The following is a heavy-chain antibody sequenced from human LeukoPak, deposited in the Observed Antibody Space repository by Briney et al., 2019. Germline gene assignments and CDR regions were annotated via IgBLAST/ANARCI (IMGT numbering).Heavy chain of an antibody. CDR1: GGTFSIYA. CDR3: ARGTPPIAVAFDNWFDP. D-gene: IGHD6-19*01. V-gene: IGHV1-69*13. J-gene: IGHJ5*02. CDR2: TIPIFGTA. Sequence: SVKVSCKASGGTFSIYAISWVRQAPGQGLEWMGGTIPIFGTANYAQKFQGRVTITAVESTSTAYMELSSLRSEDTAVYYCARGTPPIAVAFDNWFDPWGQGTLVTVSS.